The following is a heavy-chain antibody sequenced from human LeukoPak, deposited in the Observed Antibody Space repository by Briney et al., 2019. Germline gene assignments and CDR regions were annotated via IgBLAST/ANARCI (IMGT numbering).Heavy chain of an antibody. D-gene: IGHD1-26*01. J-gene: IGHJ4*02. V-gene: IGHV4-30-2*02. CDR1: GGSISRGGYY. CDR2: IYHSGST. CDR3: ARGASFFDY. Sequence: SQTLSLTCTVSGGSISRGGYYWSWIRQPPGKGLEWIGYIYHSGSTYYNPSLKSRVTISIDTSKNQFSLDLSSVTAADTAVYYCARGASFFDYWGQGTLVTVSS.